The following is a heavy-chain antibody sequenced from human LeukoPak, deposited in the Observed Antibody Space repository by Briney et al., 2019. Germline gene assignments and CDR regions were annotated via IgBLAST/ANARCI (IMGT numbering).Heavy chain of an antibody. J-gene: IGHJ4*02. D-gene: IGHD4-17*01. CDR2: IYRGGNT. Sequence: GGSLRLSCTVSGFTVSINSMSWVRQAPGKGLEWVSFIYRGGNTHYSASVKGRFTISRDNSKNTLYLQMNSLRAEDTAVYYCARRAGEYSHPYDYWGQGTLVTVSS. V-gene: IGHV3-53*01. CDR3: ARRAGEYSHPYDY. CDR1: GFTVSINS.